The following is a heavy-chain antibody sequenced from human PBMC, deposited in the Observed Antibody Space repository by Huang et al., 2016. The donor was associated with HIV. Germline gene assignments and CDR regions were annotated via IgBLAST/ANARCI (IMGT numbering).Heavy chain of an antibody. J-gene: IGHJ4*02. V-gene: IGHV4-39*02. CDR3: ARLPGSITMIRGVITDPY. CDR2: IYYSGST. Sequence: QLQLQESGPGLVKPSETLSLTCTVSGGSIRSDNYYWGWIRQPPGKGLECIGSIYYSGSTSYNPSLKRRVTITVDTSKNHFSLRMRSVTAADTAVYYCARLPGSITMIRGVITDPYWGQGTLVTVSS. CDR1: GGSIRSDNYY. D-gene: IGHD3-10*01.